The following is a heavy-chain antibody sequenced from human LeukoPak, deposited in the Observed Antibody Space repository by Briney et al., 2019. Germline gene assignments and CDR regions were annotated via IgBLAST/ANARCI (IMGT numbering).Heavy chain of an antibody. CDR1: GGSISSGGYY. CDR2: IYYSGST. J-gene: IGHJ3*02. D-gene: IGHD7-27*01. CDR3: ARDAHYWGRPTHDAFDI. V-gene: IGHV4-31*03. Sequence: SETLSVTCTVSGGSISSGGYYWSWIRQHPGKGLEWIGYIYYSGSTYYNPSLKSRVTISVDTSKNQFSLKLSSVTAADTAVYYCARDAHYWGRPTHDAFDIWGQGTMVTVSS.